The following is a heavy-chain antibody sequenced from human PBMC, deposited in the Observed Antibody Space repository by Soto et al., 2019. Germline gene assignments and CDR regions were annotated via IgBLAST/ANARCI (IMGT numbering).Heavy chain of an antibody. Sequence: EVQLVESGGGLVKPGGSLRLSCAASGFTFSNAWMNWVRQAPGKGLEWVGRIKSKTDGGTTDYAAPVKGRFTISRDDSKNTLYLQMNSLKTEDTAVYYCTTADSSSWSLGHYYGMDVWGQGTTVTVSS. CDR1: GFTFSNAW. V-gene: IGHV3-15*07. D-gene: IGHD6-13*01. J-gene: IGHJ6*02. CDR2: IKSKTDGGTT. CDR3: TTADSSSWSLGHYYGMDV.